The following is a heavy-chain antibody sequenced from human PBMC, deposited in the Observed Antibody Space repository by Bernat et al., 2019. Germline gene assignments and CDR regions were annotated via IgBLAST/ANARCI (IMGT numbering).Heavy chain of an antibody. D-gene: IGHD2-15*01. CDR3: ARGCSGGSCYSVQPFDY. Sequence: QLQLQESGPGLVKPSETLSLICTVSGGSISSSSYYWGWIRQPPGKGLEWIGSIYYSGSTYYNPSLKSRVTISVDTSKNQFSLKLSSVTAADTAVYYCARGCSGGSCYSVQPFDYWGQGTLVTVSS. J-gene: IGHJ4*02. CDR2: IYYSGST. V-gene: IGHV4-39*01. CDR1: GGSISSSSYY.